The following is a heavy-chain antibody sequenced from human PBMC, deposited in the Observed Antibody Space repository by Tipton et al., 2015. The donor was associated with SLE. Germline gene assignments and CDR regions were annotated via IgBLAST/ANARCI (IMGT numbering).Heavy chain of an antibody. CDR1: GGSIRSGGYY. D-gene: IGHD6-13*01. Sequence: TLSLTCTVSGGSIRSGGYYWSWIRQHPGKGLEWIGYIYYGGSTYYNPSLKSRVTISVDTSKNQFSLKLNSVTAADTAVYYCAREWQQLWYFALWGRGTLVTVSS. CDR2: IYYGGST. J-gene: IGHJ2*01. V-gene: IGHV4-31*03. CDR3: AREWQQLWYFAL.